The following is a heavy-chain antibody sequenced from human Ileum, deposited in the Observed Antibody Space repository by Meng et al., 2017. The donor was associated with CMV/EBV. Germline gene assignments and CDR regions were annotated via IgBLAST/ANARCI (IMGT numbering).Heavy chain of an antibody. CDR2: IKSKTDGGTT. Sequence: GESLKISCAASGFTFSNAWMSWVRQAPGKGLEWVGRIKSKTDGGTTDYAAPVKGRFTISRDVSKNTLYLQMNSLKTEDTAVYYCTTDDFGVVTSSHDYWGQGTLVTVSS. CDR3: TTDDFGVVTSSHDY. CDR1: GFTFSNAW. J-gene: IGHJ4*01. D-gene: IGHD3-3*01. V-gene: IGHV3-15*01.